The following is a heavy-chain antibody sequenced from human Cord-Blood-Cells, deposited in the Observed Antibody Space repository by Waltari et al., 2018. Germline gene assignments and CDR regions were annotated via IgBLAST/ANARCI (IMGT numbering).Heavy chain of an antibody. CDR2: IIPILGIA. J-gene: IGHJ3*02. CDR1: GGPFSSYT. V-gene: IGHV1-69*02. Sequence: QVQLVQSGAEVKKPGSSVKVSCKASGGPFSSYTISWVRQAPGQGLEWMGRIIPILGIANYAQKFQGSVTITADKSTSTAYMELSSLRSEDTAVYYCARSGGGVAGAFDIWGQGTMVTVSS. D-gene: IGHD6-19*01. CDR3: ARSGGGVAGAFDI.